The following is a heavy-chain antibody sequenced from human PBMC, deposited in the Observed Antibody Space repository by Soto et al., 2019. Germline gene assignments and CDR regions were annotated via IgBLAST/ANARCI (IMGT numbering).Heavy chain of an antibody. V-gene: IGHV3-23*01. CDR1: GFSFSSYA. J-gene: IGHJ4*02. Sequence: PGGSLRLSCAASGFSFSSYAMSWVRQAPGKGLEWVSSIGVTGGGVTGGATYYADSVKGRFFISRDNSKNIPFVEMNGLRGEDTAIYYCAKNYYFDSWGQGTLVTVSS. CDR3: AKNYYFDS. CDR2: IGVTGGGVTGGAT.